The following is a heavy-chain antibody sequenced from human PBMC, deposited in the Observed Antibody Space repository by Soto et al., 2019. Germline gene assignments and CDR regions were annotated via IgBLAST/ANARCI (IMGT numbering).Heavy chain of an antibody. V-gene: IGHV4-31*03. D-gene: IGHD6-13*01. CDR2: IYYSGST. CDR3: ARDGGIAAAGIFDY. CDR1: GGSISSGGYY. J-gene: IGHJ4*02. Sequence: PSETLSLTCTVSGGSISSGGYYWSWIRQHPGKGLEWIGYIYYSGSTYYNPSLKSRVTISVDTSKNQFSLKLSSVTAADTAVYYCARDGGIAAAGIFDYWGQRTLVTVSS.